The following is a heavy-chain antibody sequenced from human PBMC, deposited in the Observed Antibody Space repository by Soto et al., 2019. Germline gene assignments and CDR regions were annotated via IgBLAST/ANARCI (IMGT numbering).Heavy chain of an antibody. V-gene: IGHV4-31*06. J-gene: IGHJ4*03. D-gene: IGHD1-26*01. Sequence: SETLSLTCTVSGDSISSATHYWNWIRQHPGKGPEWIGYVSSSGNSYYSPSLKSRVFMSVDTSKNLFSLKLSSVIAADTAIYYWVGRLTSIYSYFDSWGQGTQGAVSS. CDR3: VGRLTSIYSYFDS. CDR2: VSSSGNS. CDR1: GDSISSATHY.